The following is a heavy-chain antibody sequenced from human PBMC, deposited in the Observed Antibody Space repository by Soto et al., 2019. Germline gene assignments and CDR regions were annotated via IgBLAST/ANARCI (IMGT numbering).Heavy chain of an antibody. CDR3: AHGDPLDFHY. J-gene: IGHJ4*02. Sequence: QITLEESGPAVVKPTQTLTLTCTFSGFPLSNSGESVGWIRQPPGKALEWLRLIYWNGIERYNPSLKRRLSITKDTSKNHVLLTVTNMDPVDTATYFCAHGDPLDFHYWGQGTLVTVSP. CDR2: IYWNGIE. CDR1: GFPLSNSGES. V-gene: IGHV2-5*01. D-gene: IGHD3-10*01.